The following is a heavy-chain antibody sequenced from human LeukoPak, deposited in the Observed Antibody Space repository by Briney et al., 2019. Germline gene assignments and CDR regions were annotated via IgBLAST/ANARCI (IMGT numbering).Heavy chain of an antibody. CDR3: ARDPGIQLWSYYFDY. CDR2: ISPDGSSV. D-gene: IGHD5-18*01. J-gene: IGHJ4*02. CDR1: GFTFSSYW. Sequence: GGSLRLSCAASGFTFSSYWMHWVRQAPGKGLVWVSRISPDGSSVIYADSVKGRFTISRDNAKNSLYLQMNSLRAEDTAVYYCARDPGIQLWSYYFDYWGPGTLVTVSS. V-gene: IGHV3-74*01.